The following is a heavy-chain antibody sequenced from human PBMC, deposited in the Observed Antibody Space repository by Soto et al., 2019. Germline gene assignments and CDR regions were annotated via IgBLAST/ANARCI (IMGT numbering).Heavy chain of an antibody. J-gene: IGHJ4*02. CDR2: IYYSGST. CDR3: ARGVLKQNYFDY. V-gene: IGHV4-31*03. Sequence: PSETLSLTCTVSGGSISSGGYYWSWIRQHPGKGLEWIGYIYYSGSTYYNPSLKSRVTISVDTSKNQFSLKLSSVTAADTAVYYCARGVLKQNYFDYWGQGTRVTVSS. CDR1: GGSISSGGYY.